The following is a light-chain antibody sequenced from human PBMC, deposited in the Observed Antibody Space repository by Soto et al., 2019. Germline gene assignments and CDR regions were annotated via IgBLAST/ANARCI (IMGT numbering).Light chain of an antibody. V-gene: IGLV2-14*03. Sequence: QSALTQPASVSGSPGQSIAISCTGTSSDVGGYDYVSWYQQHPGKAPKLMIYDVSNRPSGVSNRFSGSKSGNTASLTISGLQAEDEADCYCSSYTGGNSWVFGAGTKVTVL. CDR1: SSDVGGYDY. CDR3: SSYTGGNSWV. J-gene: IGLJ3*02. CDR2: DVS.